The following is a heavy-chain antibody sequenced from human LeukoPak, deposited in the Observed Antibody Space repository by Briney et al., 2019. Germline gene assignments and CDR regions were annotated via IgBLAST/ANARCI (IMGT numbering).Heavy chain of an antibody. J-gene: IGHJ3*02. CDR2: ISSSSSYI. CDR1: GFTFSSYS. Sequence: PGGSLRLSCAASGFTFSSYSMNWVRQAPGKGLEWVSSISSSSSYIYYADSVKGRFTISRDNAKNSLYLQMNSLRAEDTAVYHCARDRVTRPSDAFDIWGQGTMVTVSS. D-gene: IGHD4-11*01. CDR3: ARDRVTRPSDAFDI. V-gene: IGHV3-21*01.